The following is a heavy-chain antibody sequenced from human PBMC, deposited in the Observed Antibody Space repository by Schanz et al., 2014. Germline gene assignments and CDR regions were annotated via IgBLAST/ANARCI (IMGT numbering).Heavy chain of an antibody. J-gene: IGHJ4*02. CDR1: GFTVSSNH. Sequence: EVQLVESGGGFVQPGGSLGLSCAVSGFTVSSNHMSWVRQAPGKGLEWVSSISSSGSYIHYADSVKGRFTISRDNAKNTLYLQMNSLRAEDTAVYYCARANYRRKINFDYWGRGTLVTVSS. V-gene: IGHV3-21*01. CDR3: ARANYRRKINFDY. D-gene: IGHD3-10*01. CDR2: ISSSGSYI.